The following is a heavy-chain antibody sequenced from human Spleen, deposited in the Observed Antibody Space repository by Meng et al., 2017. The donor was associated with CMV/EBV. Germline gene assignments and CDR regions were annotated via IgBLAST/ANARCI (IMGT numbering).Heavy chain of an antibody. J-gene: IGHJ4*02. Sequence: ASVKVSCKASGYTFTGYYIHWVRQAPGQGLEWMGWINPNSGGTNYAQKFQGRVTMTRDTSISTAYMELSSLRSDDTAVYYCARLGYCSSTSCSAFDYWGQGTLVTVSS. CDR1: GYTFTGYY. CDR3: ARLGYCSSTSCSAFDY. D-gene: IGHD2-2*01. CDR2: INPNSGGT. V-gene: IGHV1-2*02.